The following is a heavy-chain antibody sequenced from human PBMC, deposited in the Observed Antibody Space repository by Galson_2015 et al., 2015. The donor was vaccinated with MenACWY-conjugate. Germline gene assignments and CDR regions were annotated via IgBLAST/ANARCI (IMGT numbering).Heavy chain of an antibody. D-gene: IGHD2-21*01. V-gene: IGHV3-53*01. J-gene: IGHJ4*02. CDR2: LYDDGTS. Sequence: SLRLSCAASGFSVPSHFMGWVRQAPGKGLAWVALLYDDGTSRYADSVKGRFTISRDTLRNSLSLQMHGLRAEDTAMYFCAKIVRHPVGPYFDSWGQGTLVLVSS. CDR3: AKIVRHPVGPYFDS. CDR1: GFSVPSHF.